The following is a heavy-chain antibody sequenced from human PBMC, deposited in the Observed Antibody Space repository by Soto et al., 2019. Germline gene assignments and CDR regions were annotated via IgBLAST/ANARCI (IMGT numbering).Heavy chain of an antibody. J-gene: IGHJ4*02. CDR3: AKEIVGAINY. CDR2: ISWNSVKI. Sequence: EVQLVDSGGGLVQPGRSLRLSCAASGCTFDDYAMHWVRQAPGKGLEWVSGISWNSVKIGSADSVNGRFTISRDNANNSLYLPMKSLRSEATSFYYCAKEIVGAINYWGPGTLFTVSS. V-gene: IGHV3-9*01. CDR1: GCTFDDYA. D-gene: IGHD1-26*01.